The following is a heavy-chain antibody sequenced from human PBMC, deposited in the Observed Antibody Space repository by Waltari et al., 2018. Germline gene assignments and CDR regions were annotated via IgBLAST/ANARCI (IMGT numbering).Heavy chain of an antibody. CDR1: GGTFSSYA. CDR2: IYPGDADT. CDR3: ARHGYGSGSYSNDY. Sequence: VQLVQSGAEVKKPGSSVKVSCKASGGTFSSYAISWVRQMPGKGLEWMGSIYPGDADTRYSPSFQGQVTISADKSISTAYLQWSSLKASDTAMYYCARHGYGSGSYSNDYWGQGTLVTVSS. V-gene: IGHV5-51*01. D-gene: IGHD3-10*01. J-gene: IGHJ4*02.